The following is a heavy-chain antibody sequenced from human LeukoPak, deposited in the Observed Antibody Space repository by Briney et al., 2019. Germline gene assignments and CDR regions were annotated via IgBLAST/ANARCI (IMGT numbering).Heavy chain of an antibody. Sequence: SETLSLTCTVSGGSISSHYWSWIRQPPGKGLEWIGCIYYSGSTNYNPSLKSRVTISVDTSKNQFSLKLSSVTAADTAVYYCAREIAAAGTVWFDPWGQGTLVTVSS. CDR1: GGSISSHY. D-gene: IGHD6-13*01. J-gene: IGHJ5*02. CDR3: AREIAAAGTVWFDP. CDR2: IYYSGST. V-gene: IGHV4-59*11.